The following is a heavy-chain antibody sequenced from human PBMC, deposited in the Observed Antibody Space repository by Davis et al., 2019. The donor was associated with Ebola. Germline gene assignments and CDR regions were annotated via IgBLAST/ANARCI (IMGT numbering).Heavy chain of an antibody. V-gene: IGHV3-30*18. CDR2: ISYDGSKK. CDR1: GITFSTYG. J-gene: IGHJ2*01. D-gene: IGHD3-22*01. CDR3: AKGGYSDNSNYRVFWYFDL. Sequence: PGGSLRLSCAASGITFSTYGMHWVRQAPGKGLEWVAIISYDGSKKYYADSVRGRFTISRDNSKNTLYLQMNSLRAEDTAVYYCAKGGYSDNSNYRVFWYFDLWGRGTLVTVSS.